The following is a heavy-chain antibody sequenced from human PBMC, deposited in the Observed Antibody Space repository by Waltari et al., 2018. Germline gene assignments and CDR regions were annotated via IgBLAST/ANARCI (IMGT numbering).Heavy chain of an antibody. CDR2: ISGSGSPI. D-gene: IGHD7-27*01. J-gene: IGHJ4*02. CDR3: ARDLNWAIDY. Sequence: EVQLVESGGGLVQSGGSLRLSCAASGFTFSRYSMNWVRQAPGKGLEWLSYISGSGSPIYYADSVKGRVTISRDNAENSLYLQMNSLRAEDTAVYYCARDLNWAIDYWGQGTLVTVSS. CDR1: GFTFSRYS. V-gene: IGHV3-48*01.